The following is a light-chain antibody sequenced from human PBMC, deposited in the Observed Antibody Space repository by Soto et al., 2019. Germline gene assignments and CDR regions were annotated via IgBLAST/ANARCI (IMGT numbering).Light chain of an antibody. V-gene: IGKV1-5*03. CDR1: QTISSW. J-gene: IGKJ5*01. CDR3: QQADSFPIT. CDR2: KAS. Sequence: DIQMTQSPSTLSGSVGDRVTIPCRASQTISSWLAWYQQKPGKAPKLLIYKASTLKSGVPSRFSGYGSGTDFTLSISSLQPEDFATYYCQQADSFPITFGQGTRLEI.